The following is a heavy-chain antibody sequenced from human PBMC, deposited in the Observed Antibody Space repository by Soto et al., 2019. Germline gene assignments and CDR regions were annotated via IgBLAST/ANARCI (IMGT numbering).Heavy chain of an antibody. Sequence: QVQLVQSGAEVKKPGASVKVSCKASGYTFTGYYMHWVRQAPGQGLEWMGWINPNSGGTNYAQKFQGWVTMPRDTSISTAYMELSRLRSDDTAVYCCARENRARYYYDSSGYPNYFDYWGQGTLVTVSS. CDR1: GYTFTGYY. J-gene: IGHJ4*02. D-gene: IGHD3-22*01. CDR2: INPNSGGT. CDR3: ARENRARYYYDSSGYPNYFDY. V-gene: IGHV1-2*04.